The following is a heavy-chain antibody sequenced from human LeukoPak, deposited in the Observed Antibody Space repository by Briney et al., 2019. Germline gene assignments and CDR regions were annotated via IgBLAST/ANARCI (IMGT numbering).Heavy chain of an antibody. J-gene: IGHJ4*02. CDR2: INHSGST. Sequence: SETLSLTCAVYGGSFSGYYWSWIRQPPGKGLEWIGEINHSGSTNYNPSLKSRVTISVDTSKNQFSLKLSSVTAADTAVYYCARVLKWATPRYDYWGQGTLVTVSS. D-gene: IGHD3-16*02. CDR3: ARVLKWATPRYDY. CDR1: GGSFSGYY. V-gene: IGHV4-34*01.